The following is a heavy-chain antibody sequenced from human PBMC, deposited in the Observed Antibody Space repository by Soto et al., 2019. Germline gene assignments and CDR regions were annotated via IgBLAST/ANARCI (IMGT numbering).Heavy chain of an antibody. CDR2: IFSNDEK. J-gene: IGHJ6*02. CDR1: GFSLSNARMG. CDR3: AREIDTYGMDV. Sequence: QVTLKESGPVPVKPTETLTLTCTVSGFSLSNARMGVSWIRRPPGKALEWLAHIFSNDEKSYSTSLKSRLTISKDTSKSQVVLTMTNMDPVDTATYYCAREIDTYGMDVWGQGTTVTVSS. V-gene: IGHV2-26*01. D-gene: IGHD3-22*01.